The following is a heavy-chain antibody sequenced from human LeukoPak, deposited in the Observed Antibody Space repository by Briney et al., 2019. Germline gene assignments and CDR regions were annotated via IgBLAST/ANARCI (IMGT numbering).Heavy chain of an antibody. CDR2: PTGSGVGT. V-gene: IGHV3-23*01. D-gene: IGHD1-14*01. J-gene: IGHJ4*02. CDR3: ATPPLTTGTSG. CDR1: GFTFSRHY. Sequence: GGSLRLSCAASGFTFSRHYMSWVRQAPGKGLEWVSTPTGSGVGTYYADSVKGRFTISRDNSKNTLFLQMHNLRVDDTAVYYCATPPLTTGTSGWGQGTLVSVSS.